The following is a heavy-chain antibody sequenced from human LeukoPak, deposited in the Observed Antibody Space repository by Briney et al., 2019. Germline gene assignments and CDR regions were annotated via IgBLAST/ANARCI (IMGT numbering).Heavy chain of an antibody. Sequence: GGSLRLSCAASVFTFNDYYMNWIGQAPGKGLEWVSYISSSGSSIHYADSVKGRFTISRDNAKSSLFLQMNSLRAEDTAVYYCVRASYYYDTSGSPRGWFDPWGQGTLVTVSS. D-gene: IGHD3-22*01. CDR2: ISSSGSSI. CDR1: VFTFNDYY. J-gene: IGHJ5*02. CDR3: VRASYYYDTSGSPRGWFDP. V-gene: IGHV3-11*01.